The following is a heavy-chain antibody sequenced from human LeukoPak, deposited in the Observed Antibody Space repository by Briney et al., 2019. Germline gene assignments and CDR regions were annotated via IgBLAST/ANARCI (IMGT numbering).Heavy chain of an antibody. V-gene: IGHV1-2*02. Sequence: ASVKVSCKASGYTFTGYYMHWVRQAPGQGLEWMGWINPNSGGTNYAQKFQGRVTMTRDTSISTAYMELSRLRSDDTAVYYCARGSWIQRSWFDPWGLGTLVTVSS. J-gene: IGHJ5*02. D-gene: IGHD5-18*01. CDR1: GYTFTGYY. CDR3: ARGSWIQRSWFDP. CDR2: INPNSGGT.